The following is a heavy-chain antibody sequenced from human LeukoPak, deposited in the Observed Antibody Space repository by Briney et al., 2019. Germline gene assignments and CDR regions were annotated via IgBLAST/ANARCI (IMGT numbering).Heavy chain of an antibody. CDR2: ISSSASII. V-gene: IGHV3-48*04. Sequence: GGSLRLSCAASGFTSSSYSMNWVRQAPGKGLEWVSYISSSASIIYYADSVKGRFTISRDNAKNSLYLQMNSLRAEDTAVYYCARGGKIALAGTRSSQYFQHWGQGTLVTVSS. D-gene: IGHD6-19*01. CDR3: ARGGKIALAGTRSSQYFQH. CDR1: GFTSSSYS. J-gene: IGHJ1*01.